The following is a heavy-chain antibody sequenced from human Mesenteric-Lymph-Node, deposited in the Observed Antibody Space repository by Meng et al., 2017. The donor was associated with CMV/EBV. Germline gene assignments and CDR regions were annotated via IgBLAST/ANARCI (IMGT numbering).Heavy chain of an antibody. J-gene: IGHJ4*02. V-gene: IGHV4-34*01. CDR2: INYSGST. Sequence: VPGLLKRGETLSLSWAVYGGSVSGYYWCWKRQPPGKGLASIGEINYSGSTKYNPSLKSRVTISVDTSKNQFSLKLSSVTAADTAVYYCARHQRWLKSEGGFNYWGQGTLVTVSS. D-gene: IGHD4-23*01. CDR3: ARHQRWLKSEGGFNY. CDR1: GGSVSGYY.